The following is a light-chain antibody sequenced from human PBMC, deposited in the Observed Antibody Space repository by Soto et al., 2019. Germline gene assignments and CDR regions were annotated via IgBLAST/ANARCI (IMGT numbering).Light chain of an antibody. Sequence: QSALTQSRSVSGSPGQSVTISCTGTSSDVGGYNFVSWYQQYPGKAPKLIIYEVTIRPSGVSYRFSGSKSGNTASLTISGLQAEDEADYYCSSYTGDTTLVFGTGTKLTVL. CDR1: SSDVGGYNF. CDR3: SSYTGDTTLV. J-gene: IGLJ1*01. CDR2: EVT. V-gene: IGLV2-14*01.